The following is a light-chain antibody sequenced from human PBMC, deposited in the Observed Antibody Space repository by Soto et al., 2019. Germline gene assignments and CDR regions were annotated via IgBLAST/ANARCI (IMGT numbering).Light chain of an antibody. CDR3: QQSYSTPGT. Sequence: IQMTQSPSSLSASLGDRVTTTCRASQSISSYLNWYQQKPGKAPKLLIYAASSLQSGVPSRFSGSGSGTDFTLTISSLQPEDFATYYCQQSYSTPGTFGQGTKVDIK. J-gene: IGKJ1*01. CDR1: QSISSY. CDR2: AAS. V-gene: IGKV1-39*01.